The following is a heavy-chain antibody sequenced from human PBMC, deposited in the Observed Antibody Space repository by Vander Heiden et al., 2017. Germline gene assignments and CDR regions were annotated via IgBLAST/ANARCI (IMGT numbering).Heavy chain of an antibody. CDR1: GYSFTTYW. CDR3: VRRTGYCNNGVCYFDY. D-gene: IGHD2-8*01. CDR2: MYPGDSDT. V-gene: IGHV5-51*01. J-gene: IGHJ4*02. Sequence: EVQLVQSGAEVKKPGESLKISCKGSGYSFTTYWIGWVRQMPGKGLGWMGKMYPGDSDTRYSPSFEGQVTMSADKSSSTAYLQWSSLKASDTAIYYCVRRTGYCNNGVCYFDYWGQGTLVTVSS.